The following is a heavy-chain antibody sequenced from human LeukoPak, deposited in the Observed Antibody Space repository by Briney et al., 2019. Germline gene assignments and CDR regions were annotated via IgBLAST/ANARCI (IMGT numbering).Heavy chain of an antibody. CDR1: GGSISSYY. Sequence: SETLSLTCTVSGGSISSYYWSWIRQPPGKGLEWIGYIYTSGGTNYNPSLKSRVTISVDTSKNQFSLKLSSVTAADTAVYYCARGVAARPSDYYYYYMDVWGKGTTVTVSS. CDR3: ARGVAARPSDYYYYYMDV. V-gene: IGHV4-4*09. J-gene: IGHJ6*03. D-gene: IGHD6-6*01. CDR2: IYTSGGT.